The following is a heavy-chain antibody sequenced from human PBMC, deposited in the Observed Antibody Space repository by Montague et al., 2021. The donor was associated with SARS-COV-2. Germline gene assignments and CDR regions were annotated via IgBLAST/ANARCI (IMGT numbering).Heavy chain of an antibody. J-gene: IGHJ6*03. Sequence: WFSSLKNDGRTYYDPSLKSRVTISVDTSNNHFSLKLSSVTAADTAMYYCARERDRYYYMDIWGKGTTSTVS. CDR3: ARERDRYYYMDI. CDR2: LKNDGRT. V-gene: IGHV4-38-2*02.